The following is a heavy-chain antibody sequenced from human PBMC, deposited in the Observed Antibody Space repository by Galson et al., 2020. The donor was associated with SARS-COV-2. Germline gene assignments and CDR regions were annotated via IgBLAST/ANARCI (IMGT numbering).Heavy chain of an antibody. J-gene: IGHJ4*02. Sequence: METGGSLRLSCAASGFAVSSKYMSWVRQAPGKGLEWVSVIYYDGTTNYADSVRGRFTISRDTSKNTVSLQMDSLRAEDTGVYYCVRDDATAPYDYWGQGTLVTVSS. CDR1: GFAVSSKY. V-gene: IGHV3-53*05. D-gene: IGHD5-18*01. CDR3: VRDDATAPYDY. CDR2: IYYDGTT.